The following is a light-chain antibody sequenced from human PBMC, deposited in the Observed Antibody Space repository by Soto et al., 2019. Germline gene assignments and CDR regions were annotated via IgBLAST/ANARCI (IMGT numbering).Light chain of an antibody. V-gene: IGLV2-14*01. CDR3: SSYTSSRAYV. CDR2: EVN. Sequence: QSALTQPPSASGSPVQSVAISCTGTSSDVGGYNYVSWYQQHPGKAPKLMIYEVNKRPSGVSNRFSGSKSGNTASLTISGLQAEDEADYYCSSYTSSRAYVFGSGTKVTVL. J-gene: IGLJ1*01. CDR1: SSDVGGYNY.